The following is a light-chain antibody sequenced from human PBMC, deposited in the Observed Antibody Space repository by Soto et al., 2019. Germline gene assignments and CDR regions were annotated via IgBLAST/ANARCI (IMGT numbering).Light chain of an antibody. J-gene: IGKJ5*01. CDR3: QQGNSNPLT. V-gene: IGKV1-39*01. CDR2: RAS. CDR1: QSIRKC. Sequence: DIRMTQSPSTLPASVGDRVTITCRASQSIRKCLDWYQKKQGTAPKLLIYRASTLESGVPSRLTGSGCGTDLTITISSMQTEDFETYLCQQGNSNPLTFGHGTRLEIK.